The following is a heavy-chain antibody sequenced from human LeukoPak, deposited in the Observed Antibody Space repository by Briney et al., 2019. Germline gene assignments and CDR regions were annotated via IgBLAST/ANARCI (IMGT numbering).Heavy chain of an antibody. CDR1: GFTFSSNA. CDR2: IVGNGGRT. CDR3: AKDAVAPRSSGDYFDY. D-gene: IGHD3-10*01. V-gene: IGHV3-23*01. Sequence: GGSLRLSCAASGFTFSSNAMSWVRQAPGKGLEWVSVIVGNGGRTYYADSVNGRFTISRDNSKNTLSLQMNSLRAEDTAVYYCAKDAVAPRSSGDYFDYWGQGTLVTVSS. J-gene: IGHJ4*02.